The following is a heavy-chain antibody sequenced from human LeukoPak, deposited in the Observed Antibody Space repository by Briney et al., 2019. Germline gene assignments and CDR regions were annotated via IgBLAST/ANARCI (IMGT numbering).Heavy chain of an antibody. V-gene: IGHV4-39*01. J-gene: IGHJ4*02. D-gene: IGHD2-2*02. CDR1: GGSISSSSYY. Sequence: PSETLSLTCTVSGGSISSSSYYWGWIRQPPGKGLEWIGSIYYSGSTYYNPSLKSRVTISVDTSKNQFSLKLSSVTAADTAVYYCARTPCSSTSRHNFDYWGQGTLVTVSS. CDR2: IYYSGST. CDR3: ARTPCSSTSRHNFDY.